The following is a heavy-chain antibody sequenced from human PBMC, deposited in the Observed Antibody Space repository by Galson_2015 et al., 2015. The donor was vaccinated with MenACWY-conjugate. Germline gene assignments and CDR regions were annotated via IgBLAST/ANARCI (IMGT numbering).Heavy chain of an antibody. D-gene: IGHD3-3*01. CDR3: ARGEGYDFWSGLRFDP. J-gene: IGHJ5*02. V-gene: IGHV5-51*01. CDR2: IYPGDSDT. Sequence: QSGAEVKKPGESLKISCKGSGYSFTSYWLGWVRQMPGKGLEWMGIIYPGDSDTRYSPSFQGQVTISADKSISTAYLQWSSLKASDTAMYYCARGEGYDFWSGLRFDPWGQGTLVTVSS. CDR1: GYSFTSYW.